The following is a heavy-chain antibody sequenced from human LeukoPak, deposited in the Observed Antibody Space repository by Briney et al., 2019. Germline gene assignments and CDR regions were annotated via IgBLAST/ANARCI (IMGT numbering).Heavy chain of an antibody. CDR2: ISDSGGST. Sequence: GGSLRLSCAVSGITLSNYGMSWVRQAPGKGLEWVAGISDSGGSTNYADSVKGRFTISRDNPKNTLYLQMNSLRIEDTALYYCAKERYQVRLDAEFDPWGQGTLVTVSS. CDR1: GITLSNYG. J-gene: IGHJ5*02. CDR3: AKERYQVRLDAEFDP. V-gene: IGHV3-23*01. D-gene: IGHD3-3*01.